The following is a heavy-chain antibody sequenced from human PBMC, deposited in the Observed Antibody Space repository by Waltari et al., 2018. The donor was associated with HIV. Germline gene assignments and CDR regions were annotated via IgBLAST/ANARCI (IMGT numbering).Heavy chain of an antibody. V-gene: IGHV3-74*01. Sequence: EVHLVQSGGGLVQPGGSRRLSCAASGFSVSRYWMHWVRQIPGQGLVWVSRINPDGNTIYCADSVRGRFTISRDYAKNTLYLQMNSLRDEDTAMYYCVKDMFGEYDYWGQGTLVTVSS. D-gene: IGHD3-10*02. J-gene: IGHJ4*02. CDR1: GFSVSRYW. CDR3: VKDMFGEYDY. CDR2: INPDGNTI.